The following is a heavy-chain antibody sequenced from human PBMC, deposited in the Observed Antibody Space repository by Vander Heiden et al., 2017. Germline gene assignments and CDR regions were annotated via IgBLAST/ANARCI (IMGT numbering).Heavy chain of an antibody. V-gene: IGHV3-33*01. J-gene: IGHJ4*02. D-gene: IGHD3-3*01. Sequence: QVQLVESGGGVVQPGRSLRLYCAACGFTLRSADLHWGRQAQGKGLEWVAVIWYDGRNKSYADSVKGRFTISRDNSKNTLYLQMNSLRAEDTAVYYCARSKYTRIFGVMGYWGQGTLVTVSS. CDR2: IWYDGRNK. CDR3: ARSKYTRIFGVMGY. CDR1: GFTLRSAD.